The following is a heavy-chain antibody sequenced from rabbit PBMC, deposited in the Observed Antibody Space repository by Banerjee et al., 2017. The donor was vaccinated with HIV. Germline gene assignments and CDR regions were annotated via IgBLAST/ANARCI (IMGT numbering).Heavy chain of an antibody. V-gene: IGHV1S40*01. CDR2: INTISGDT. CDR3: ARDRDTGSVYYFDL. D-gene: IGHD8-1*01. Sequence: QSLEESGGDLVKPEGSLTLTCTASGFSFRDSYWMCWVRQAPGKGLEWIACINTISGDTVYAPWAKGRFTISKASWTTVTLQMTSLTAADTATYFCARDRDTGSVYYFDLWGPGTLVTVS. CDR1: GFSFRDSYW. J-gene: IGHJ4*01.